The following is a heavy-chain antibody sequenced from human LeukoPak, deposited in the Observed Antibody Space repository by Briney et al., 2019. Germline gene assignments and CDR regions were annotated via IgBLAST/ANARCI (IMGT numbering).Heavy chain of an antibody. D-gene: IGHD3-3*01. Sequence: GGSLRLSCAASGLNFSVYYMTWIRQAPGNGLEWLSHISKSGTTVYYADSVKGRFTISRDNAKNSLYLHMNNLRAEDTAVYYCAAGVALDYWGQGALVTVSS. V-gene: IGHV3-11*01. CDR3: AAGVALDY. CDR1: GLNFSVYY. CDR2: ISKSGTTV. J-gene: IGHJ4*02.